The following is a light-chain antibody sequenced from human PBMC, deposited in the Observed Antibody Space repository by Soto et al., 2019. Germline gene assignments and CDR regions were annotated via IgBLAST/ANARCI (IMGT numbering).Light chain of an antibody. J-gene: IGKJ5*01. V-gene: IGKV4-1*01. CDR2: GAS. CDR3: QQSYRTPT. CDR1: QSVLYSTSNKNY. Sequence: DIVMTQSPDSLAVSLGERATIDCKSSQSVLYSTSNKNYLAWYQQKPGKAPKLLIYGASTLQSGVPSRFSGSGSGTDYTLTISSLQPEDFATYYCQQSYRTPTFGQGTRLEIK.